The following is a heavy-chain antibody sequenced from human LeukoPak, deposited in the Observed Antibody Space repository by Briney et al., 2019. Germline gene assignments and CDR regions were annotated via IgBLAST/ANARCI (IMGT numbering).Heavy chain of an antibody. Sequence: ASVKVSCKASGYTFTSYAMNWVRQAPGQGLEWMGWINTNTGNPTYAQGFTGRFVFSLDTSVSTAYLQISSLKAEDTAVYYCARVPGSYALLRLYYYGMDVWGQGTTVTVSS. CDR2: INTNTGNP. D-gene: IGHD1-26*01. J-gene: IGHJ6*02. CDR3: ARVPGSYALLRLYYYGMDV. CDR1: GYTFTSYA. V-gene: IGHV7-4-1*02.